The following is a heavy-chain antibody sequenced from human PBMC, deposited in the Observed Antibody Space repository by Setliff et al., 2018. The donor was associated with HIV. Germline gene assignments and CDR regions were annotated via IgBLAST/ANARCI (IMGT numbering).Heavy chain of an antibody. Sequence: ASVKVSCKTSGYTFTSYDVHWVRQATGQGLEWMGYLNPKSDDTGSAQRFQDRLTITADTSVSTAYLELGSLRSDDTAVYYCATPMFPNYHDNSVLIDWGQGTPVTVSS. CDR3: ATPMFPNYHDNSVLID. CDR2: LNPKSDDT. V-gene: IGHV1-8*03. CDR1: GYTFTSYD. D-gene: IGHD3-22*01. J-gene: IGHJ1*01.